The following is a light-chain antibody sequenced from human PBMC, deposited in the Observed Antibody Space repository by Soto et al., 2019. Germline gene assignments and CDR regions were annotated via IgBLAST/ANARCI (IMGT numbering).Light chain of an antibody. CDR1: QSVSSSY. V-gene: IGKV3-20*01. J-gene: IGKJ1*01. Sequence: EIVLTQSPGTLSLSPGERATLSCRASQSVSSSYLAWYQQKPGQAPRLLIYGASSRDTGIPDRFSGSGSGTDFTLTISRLEPEDFAVYYCQQYGSSPSRTFGQGTKVEIK. CDR3: QQYGSSPSRT. CDR2: GAS.